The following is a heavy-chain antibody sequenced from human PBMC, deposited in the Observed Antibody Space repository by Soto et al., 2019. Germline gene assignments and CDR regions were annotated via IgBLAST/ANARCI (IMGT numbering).Heavy chain of an antibody. J-gene: IGHJ4*02. CDR1: GFTLSNAW. CDR2: IKSKSEAGTT. Sequence: EVQLVESGGGLVQPGGSLRLSCAASGFTLSNAWMTWVRQAPGKGLEWGGRIKSKSEAGTTDYAAPVKGRFTISRDDSKNTLYLQMNSLKTEDTAVYYCATFKVGYWGQGTLVTVSS. CDR3: ATFKVGY. V-gene: IGHV3-15*01.